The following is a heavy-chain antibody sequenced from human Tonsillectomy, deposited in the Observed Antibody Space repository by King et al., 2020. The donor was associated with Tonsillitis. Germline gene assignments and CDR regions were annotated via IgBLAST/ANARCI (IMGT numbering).Heavy chain of an antibody. J-gene: IGHJ4*02. CDR3: EGEWS. CDR2: VFASGST. CDR1: GVSITTSVNY. V-gene: IGHV4-61*02. Sequence: QLQESGPGLVKPSQTLSLTCTVSGVSITTSVNYWSWIRQPAGNGLEWIGRVFASGSTDYNPSLKSRVTMSIYTSKNQFSLWLNSLTAADTALYYCEGEWSWGQGSLVTVSS. D-gene: IGHD3-3*01.